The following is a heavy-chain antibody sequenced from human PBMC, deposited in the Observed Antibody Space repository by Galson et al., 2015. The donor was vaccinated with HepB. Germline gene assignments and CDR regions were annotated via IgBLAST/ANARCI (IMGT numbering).Heavy chain of an antibody. CDR1: GYTFTSYG. CDR2: ISAYNGNT. Sequence: VSCKASGYTFTSYGISWVRQAPGQGLEWMGWISAYNGNTNYAQKLQGRVTMTTDTSTSTAYMELRSLRSDDTAVYYCARGRELGYCSSTSCSPPLNWFDPWGQGTLVTVSS. D-gene: IGHD2-2*01. J-gene: IGHJ5*02. V-gene: IGHV1-18*04. CDR3: ARGRELGYCSSTSCSPPLNWFDP.